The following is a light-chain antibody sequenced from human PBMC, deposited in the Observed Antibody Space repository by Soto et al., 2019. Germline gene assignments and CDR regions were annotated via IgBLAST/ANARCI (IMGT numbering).Light chain of an antibody. CDR2: GAS. J-gene: IGKJ1*01. CDR1: QSVSSN. CDR3: EQYNNWPQT. V-gene: IGKV3-15*01. Sequence: ELVMTQSPATLSVSPGERATLSCRASQSVSSNLAWYHQKPGQAPRPLIYGASTRATGIPARFSGSGSGTECTLTISSLQSEDFAVYYCEQYNNWPQTFGQGTKVEIK.